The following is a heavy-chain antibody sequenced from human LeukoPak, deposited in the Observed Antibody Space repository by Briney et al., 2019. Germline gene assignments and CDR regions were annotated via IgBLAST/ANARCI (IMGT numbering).Heavy chain of an antibody. Sequence: SETLSLTCTVSGGSISSYYWSWIRQPPGKGLEWIGYIYYSGSTNYNPSLKSRVTISVDTSKNQFSLKLSSVTAADTAVYYCARHAYYYDSSGYPGYFDYWGQGTLVTVSS. CDR3: ARHAYYYDSSGYPGYFDY. D-gene: IGHD3-22*01. CDR2: IYYSGST. V-gene: IGHV4-59*08. CDR1: GGSISSYY. J-gene: IGHJ4*02.